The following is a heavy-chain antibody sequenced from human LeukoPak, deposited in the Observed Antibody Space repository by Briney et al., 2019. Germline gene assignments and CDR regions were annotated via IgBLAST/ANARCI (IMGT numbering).Heavy chain of an antibody. CDR3: ARDYRARLDY. Sequence: GESLRLSCAASEFTFGNFWMTWVRQAPGKGLEWVANIKEDGSDKYYVDSVKGRFTISRDNARTSLYLQMNSLRAEDTAVYYCARDYRARLDYWGQGTLVTVSS. CDR2: IKEDGSDK. V-gene: IGHV3-7*01. J-gene: IGHJ4*02. CDR1: EFTFGNFW.